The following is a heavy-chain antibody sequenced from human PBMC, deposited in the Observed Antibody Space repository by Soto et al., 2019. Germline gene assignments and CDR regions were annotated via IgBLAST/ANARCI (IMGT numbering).Heavy chain of an antibody. J-gene: IGHJ4*02. CDR1: GGSISSGDYY. CDR2: IYYSGST. Sequence: QVQLQESGPGLVKPSQTLSLTCTVSGGSISSGDYYWSWIRQPPGKGLEWIGYIYYSGSTYYNPSLKCRVTISVDTSKNQFSLKLSSVTAADTAVYYGARDSSGYYLFDYWGQGTLVTVSS. D-gene: IGHD3-22*01. CDR3: ARDSSGYYLFDY. V-gene: IGHV4-30-4*01.